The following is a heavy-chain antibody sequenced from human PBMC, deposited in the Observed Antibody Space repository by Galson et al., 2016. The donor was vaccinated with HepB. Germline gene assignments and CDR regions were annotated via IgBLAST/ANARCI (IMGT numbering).Heavy chain of an antibody. CDR3: ARGLPSERGTTPHDY. V-gene: IGHV3-33*05. CDR1: GFTFTSYG. J-gene: IGHJ4*02. Sequence: LRLSCAASGFTFTSYGMHWVRQAPGKGLEWVAFMSFDGRNEYYGDSVRGRFTISRDNAKNSLYLQMNSLRAEDTAVYYCARGLPSERGTTPHDYWGQGTLVTVSS. CDR2: MSFDGRNE. D-gene: IGHD1-1*01.